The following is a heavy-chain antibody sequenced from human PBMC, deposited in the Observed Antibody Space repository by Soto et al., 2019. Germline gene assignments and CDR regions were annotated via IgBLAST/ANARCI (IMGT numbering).Heavy chain of an antibody. CDR1: GGSFSGYY. CDR2: INHSGST. Sequence: SETLSLTCAVYGGSFSGYYWSWIRQPPGKGLEWIGEINHSGSTNYNPSLKSRVTISVDTSKNQFSLKLSSVTAADTAVYYCARVGCSGGSCFNWFDPWGQGTLVTVSS. CDR3: ARVGCSGGSCFNWFDP. J-gene: IGHJ5*02. D-gene: IGHD2-15*01. V-gene: IGHV4-34*01.